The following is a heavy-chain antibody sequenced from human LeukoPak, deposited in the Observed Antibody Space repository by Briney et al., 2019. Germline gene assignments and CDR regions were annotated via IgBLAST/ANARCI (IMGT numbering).Heavy chain of an antibody. D-gene: IGHD6-19*01. CDR3: ARDRWLLDY. J-gene: IGHJ4*02. Sequence: SETLSLTCTVSGGSISSYYWSWIRQPPGKGLEWIGYIYYSGSTNYNPSLKSRVTISVDTSKNQFSLKLSSVTAADTAVYYYARDRWLLDYWGQGTLVTVSS. CDR2: IYYSGST. CDR1: GGSISSYY. V-gene: IGHV4-59*01.